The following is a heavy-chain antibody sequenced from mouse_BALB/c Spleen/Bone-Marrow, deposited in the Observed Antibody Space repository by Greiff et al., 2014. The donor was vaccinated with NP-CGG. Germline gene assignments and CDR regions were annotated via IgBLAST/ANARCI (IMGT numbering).Heavy chain of an antibody. V-gene: IGHV1-9*01. CDR2: IFPGSGST. D-gene: IGHD4-1*01. CDR3: ARDWDAFAY. CDR1: GYTFSSYW. J-gene: IGHJ3*01. Sequence: QVQLQQSGAELVKPGASVKISCKASGYTFSSYWIDWVKQRPGHGLEWIGEIFPGSGSTNYNEKFKGRATFTADTSSNTDYMQLSSQTSEDSAVDYCARDWDAFAYWGQGTLVTVSA.